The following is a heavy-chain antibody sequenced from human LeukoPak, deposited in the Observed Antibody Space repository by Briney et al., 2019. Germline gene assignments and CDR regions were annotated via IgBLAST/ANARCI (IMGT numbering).Heavy chain of an antibody. CDR3: AKVVQYTASTGTGLDY. CDR2: IWYDGSYK. D-gene: IGHD6-13*01. J-gene: IGHJ4*02. Sequence: GESLRLSCAASGFIFSNYGMHWVRQAPGKGLDWVAVIWYDGSYKYYADSVKGRFTISRDNSKNTLYLQMNSLRAEDTAIYYCAKVVQYTASTGTGLDYWGQGTLVTVSS. CDR1: GFIFSNYG. V-gene: IGHV3-33*06.